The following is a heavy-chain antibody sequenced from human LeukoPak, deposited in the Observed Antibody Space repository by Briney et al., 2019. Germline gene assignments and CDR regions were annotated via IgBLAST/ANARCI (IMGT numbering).Heavy chain of an antibody. CDR2: IYYSGST. D-gene: IGHD2-21*02. CDR1: GGSISSSSYY. J-gene: IGHJ4*02. Sequence: SETLSLTCTVSGGSISSSSYYWGWIRQPPGKGLEWIGSIYYSGSTYYNPSLRSRVTISVDTSKNQFSLKLSSVTAADTAVYYCASSNIVVVTAIDPFDYWGQGTLVTVSS. V-gene: IGHV4-39*07. CDR3: ASSNIVVVTAIDPFDY.